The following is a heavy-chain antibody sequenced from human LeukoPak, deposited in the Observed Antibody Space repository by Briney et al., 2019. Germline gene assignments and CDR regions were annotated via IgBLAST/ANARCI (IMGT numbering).Heavy chain of an antibody. CDR1: GGSVSSTTYY. J-gene: IGHJ4*02. Sequence: SETLSLTCSVSGGSVSSTTYYWGWIRQPPGKGLEWIGSIYSSGSTYFNPSLKSRVTMSVDTSKNNFSVRLSSVTAADTAVYYCARVPPGYSYGNFDYWGQGTLVTVSS. CDR3: ARVPPGYSYGNFDY. CDR2: IYSSGST. D-gene: IGHD5-18*01. V-gene: IGHV4-39*02.